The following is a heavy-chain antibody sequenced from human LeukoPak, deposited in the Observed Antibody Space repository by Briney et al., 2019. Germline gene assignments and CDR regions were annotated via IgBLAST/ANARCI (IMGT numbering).Heavy chain of an antibody. CDR3: ARASYGSSWGVHYYYYMDV. Sequence: ASVKASCKASGYTFTGYYMHWVRQAPGQGLEWMGWINPNSGGTNYAQKFQGRVTMTRDTSISTAYMELSRLRSDDTAVYYCARASYGSSWGVHYYYYMDVWGKGTTVTVSS. CDR2: INPNSGGT. D-gene: IGHD6-13*01. J-gene: IGHJ6*03. CDR1: GYTFTGYY. V-gene: IGHV1-2*02.